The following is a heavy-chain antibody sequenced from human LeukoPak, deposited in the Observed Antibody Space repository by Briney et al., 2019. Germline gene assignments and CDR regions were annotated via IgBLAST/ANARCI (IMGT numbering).Heavy chain of an antibody. CDR2: IKSKTDAGTA. J-gene: IGHJ5*02. V-gene: IGHV3-15*01. Sequence: NPGGSLRLSCAASGFTFSSNYMSWVRQAPGKGLEWVGHIKSKTDAGTADYAAPVKGRFSISRDDSKNTLYLQMNSLKIEDTALYYCTTDPVTMIVVVSTWGQGTLVTVSS. CDR1: GFTFSSNY. D-gene: IGHD3-22*01. CDR3: TTDPVTMIVVVST.